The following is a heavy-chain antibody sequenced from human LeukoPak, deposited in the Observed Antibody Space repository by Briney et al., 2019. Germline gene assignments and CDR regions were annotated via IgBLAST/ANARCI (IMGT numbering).Heavy chain of an antibody. CDR3: ARVSNYYDSSGYYPSKALSY. CDR1: GYTFTGYY. V-gene: IGHV1-2*02. Sequence: VSVKVSCKASGYTFTGYYMHWVRQAPGQGLEWMGWINPNSGGTSYAQKFQGRVTMTRDTSISTAYMELSRLRSDDTAVYYCARVSNYYDSSGYYPSKALSYWGQGTLVTVSS. CDR2: INPNSGGT. J-gene: IGHJ4*02. D-gene: IGHD3-22*01.